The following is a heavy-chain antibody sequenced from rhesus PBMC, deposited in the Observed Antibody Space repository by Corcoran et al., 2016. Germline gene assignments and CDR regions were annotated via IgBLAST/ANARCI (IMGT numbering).Heavy chain of an antibody. CDR2: IYGSGGST. D-gene: IGHD4-17*01. V-gene: IGHV4-93*01. CDR1: GGSIRSGNW. Sequence: QVQLQETGPTVVKPSESLSLTCAVSGGSIRSGNWWTWIRQSPWKGLEWIGVIYGSGGSTEYNPSLKSRVTLSKDTAKNQFSLELRSVTAADSAIFYCARGNYVNGLDSWGQGVVVTVSS. J-gene: IGHJ6*01. CDR3: ARGNYVNGLDS.